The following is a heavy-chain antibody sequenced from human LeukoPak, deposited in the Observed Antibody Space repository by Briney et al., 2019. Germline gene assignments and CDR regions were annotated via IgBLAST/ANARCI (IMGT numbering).Heavy chain of an antibody. CDR1: GFTFSSYA. Sequence: SGGSLRLSCAASGFTFSSYAMSWVRQAPGQGLEWVAVISYDGFNKYYGDSVKGRFTISRDNSKNTLYLQMDSLRAEDTAVYYCAKEGRVTDYYFDYWGQGTLVTVSS. J-gene: IGHJ4*02. V-gene: IGHV3-30*18. CDR3: AKEGRVTDYYFDY. CDR2: ISYDGFNK. D-gene: IGHD3-16*01.